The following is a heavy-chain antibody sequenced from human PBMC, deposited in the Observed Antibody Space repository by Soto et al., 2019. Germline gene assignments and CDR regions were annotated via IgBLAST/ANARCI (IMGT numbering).Heavy chain of an antibody. CDR1: GFTFSTYG. V-gene: IGHV3-30*02. Sequence: PRGSLRLSCAASGFTFSTYGMHWVRQAPGKGLEWVAVMGNDGITTFYADSVKGRFTISRDNSKNTLFLQMNSLRADDTAVYYCAKEFQWELHAFDIWGQGTMVTVPS. D-gene: IGHD1-26*01. CDR3: AKEFQWELHAFDI. J-gene: IGHJ3*02. CDR2: MGNDGITT.